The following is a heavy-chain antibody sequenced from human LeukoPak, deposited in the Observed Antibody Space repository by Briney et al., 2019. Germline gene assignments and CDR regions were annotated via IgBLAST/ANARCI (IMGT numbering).Heavy chain of an antibody. V-gene: IGHV4-39*01. J-gene: IGHJ5*01. Sequence: SETLSLTCAVSGDSISTTNYYWGWIRQPPGKGLEWIGIIYYSGITHYNPSLKSRVTILVDTSKNQFSLKLSSVTDTDTAVYYCARVRRSLNWFDSRGQGTLVTVSS. CDR1: GDSISTTNYY. CDR3: ARVRRSLNWFDS. D-gene: IGHD3-3*01. CDR2: IYYSGIT.